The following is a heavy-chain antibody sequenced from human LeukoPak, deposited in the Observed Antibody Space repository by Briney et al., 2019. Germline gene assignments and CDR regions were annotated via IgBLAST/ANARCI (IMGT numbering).Heavy chain of an antibody. CDR3: ARAYYYGSGSYGFDI. D-gene: IGHD3-10*01. CDR2: IYYSGST. Sequence: SETLSLTCTVSGGSISSYYWSWIRQPPGKGLEWIGYIYYSGSTNYNPSLKSRVTISVDTSKDQFSLKVTSVTAADTAVYYCARAYYYGSGSYGFDIWGQGTMVTVSS. CDR1: GGSISSYY. V-gene: IGHV4-59*08. J-gene: IGHJ3*02.